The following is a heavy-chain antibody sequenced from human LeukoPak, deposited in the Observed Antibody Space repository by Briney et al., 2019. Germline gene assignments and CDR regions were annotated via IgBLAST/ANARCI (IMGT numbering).Heavy chain of an antibody. CDR3: ARDRGSITMVRGVIPDAFDI. V-gene: IGHV3-11*04. J-gene: IGHJ3*02. CDR1: GFTFSNHY. Sequence: GGSLRLSCAASGFTFSNHYMSWIRQAPGKGLVWVSYISSRSSNKYYADSVKGRFTISRDNSKNTLYLQMNSLRAEDTAVYYCARDRGSITMVRGVIPDAFDIWGQGTMVTVSS. D-gene: IGHD3-10*01. CDR2: ISSRSSNK.